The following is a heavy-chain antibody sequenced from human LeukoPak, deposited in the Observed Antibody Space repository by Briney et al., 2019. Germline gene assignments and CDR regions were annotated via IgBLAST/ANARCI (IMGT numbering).Heavy chain of an antibody. D-gene: IGHD3-22*01. Sequence: SETLSLTCAVSGGSISSGGYSWSWIRQPSGKGLEWIGYIYHSGSTYYNPSLKSRVTISVDRSKNQFSLKLSSVTAADTAVYYCARGSDSSGSSFDYWGQGTLVTVSS. CDR1: GGSISSGGYS. J-gene: IGHJ4*02. CDR3: ARGSDSSGSSFDY. CDR2: IYHSGST. V-gene: IGHV4-30-2*01.